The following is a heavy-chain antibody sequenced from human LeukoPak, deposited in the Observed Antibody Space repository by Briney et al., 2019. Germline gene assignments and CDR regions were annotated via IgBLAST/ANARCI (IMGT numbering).Heavy chain of an antibody. CDR2: INPNSGGT. V-gene: IGHV1-2*02. CDR3: ARVLLGYCSGGSCYSSMPFDY. D-gene: IGHD2-15*01. Sequence: GASVKVSCKASGYTFTGYYMHWVRQAPGQGLEWMGWINPNSGGTNYAQKFQGRVTMTRDTSISTAYMELSRLRSDDTAVCYCARVLLGYCSGGSCYSSMPFDYWGQGTLVTVSS. J-gene: IGHJ4*02. CDR1: GYTFTGYY.